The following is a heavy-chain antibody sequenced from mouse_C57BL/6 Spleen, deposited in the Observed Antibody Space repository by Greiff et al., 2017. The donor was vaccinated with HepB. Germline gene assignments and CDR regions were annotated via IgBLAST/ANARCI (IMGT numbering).Heavy chain of an antibody. D-gene: IGHD1-1*01. J-gene: IGHJ4*01. CDR2: IYPGSGST. Sequence: VQLQQPGAELVKPGASVKMSCKASGYTFTSYWITWVKQRPGQGLEWIGDIYPGSGSTNYNEKFKSKATLTVDTSSSTAYMQLSSLTSEDSAVYYCARWVHYYGSSYAMDYWGQGTSVTVSS. CDR3: ARWVHYYGSSYAMDY. V-gene: IGHV1-55*01. CDR1: GYTFTSYW.